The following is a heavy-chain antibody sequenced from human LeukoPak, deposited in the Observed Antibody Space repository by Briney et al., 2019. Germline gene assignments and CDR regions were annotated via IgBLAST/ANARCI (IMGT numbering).Heavy chain of an antibody. CDR3: AKDYRTYYDFWSGYYPGYNWFDP. V-gene: IGHV3-33*06. CDR1: GFTFSSYG. J-gene: IGHJ5*02. D-gene: IGHD3-3*01. Sequence: GGSLRLSCAASGFTFSSYGMHWVRQAPGKGLEWVAVIWYDGSNKYYADSVKGRFTISRDNSKNTLYLQMNSLRAEDTAVYYCAKDYRTYYDFWSGYYPGYNWFDPWGQGTLVTVSS. CDR2: IWYDGSNK.